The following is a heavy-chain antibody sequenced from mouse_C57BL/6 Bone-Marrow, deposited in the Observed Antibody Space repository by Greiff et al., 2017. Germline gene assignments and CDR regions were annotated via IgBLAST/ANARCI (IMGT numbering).Heavy chain of an antibody. CDR1: GYSITSGYY. CDR2: ISYDGSN. CDR3: SIEAVVAAPFGY. D-gene: IGHD1-1*01. J-gene: IGHJ2*01. Sequence: EVQLQQSGPGLVKPSQSLSLTCSVTGYSITSGYYWNWIRQFPGNKLEWMGYISYDGSNNYNPSLQNRISITRDTSKNQFYLKLNSVTTDDTATYYCSIEAVVAAPFGYWGQGTTLTVSS. V-gene: IGHV3-6*01.